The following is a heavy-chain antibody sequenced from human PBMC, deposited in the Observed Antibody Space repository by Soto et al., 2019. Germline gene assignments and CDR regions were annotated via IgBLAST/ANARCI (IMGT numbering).Heavy chain of an antibody. CDR1: GGSISSYY. J-gene: IGHJ6*02. D-gene: IGHD3-10*01. V-gene: IGHV4-59*01. CDR2: IYYSGST. CDR3: ARGRLRYWFGELLSVEHSYYYYYGMDV. Sequence: SETLSLTCTVSGGSISSYYWSWIRQPPGKGLEWIGYIYYSGSTNYNPSLKSRVTISVDTSKNQFSLKLSSVTAADTAVYYCARGRLRYWFGELLSVEHSYYYYYGMDVWGQGTTVTVSS.